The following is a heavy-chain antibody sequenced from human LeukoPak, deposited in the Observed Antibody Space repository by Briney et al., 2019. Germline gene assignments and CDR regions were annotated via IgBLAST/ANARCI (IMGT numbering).Heavy chain of an antibody. J-gene: IGHJ4*02. D-gene: IGHD5-18*01. CDR2: IIPIFGTA. CDR1: GGTFSNYA. Sequence: ASVKVSCKASGGTFSNYAITWVRQAPGQGLEWMGGIIPIFGTANYAQKFQGRVTITADESASTAYMELSSLRSEDTAMYYCARGVGTAMVSCDYWGQGTLVTVSS. CDR3: ARGVGTAMVSCDY. V-gene: IGHV1-69*13.